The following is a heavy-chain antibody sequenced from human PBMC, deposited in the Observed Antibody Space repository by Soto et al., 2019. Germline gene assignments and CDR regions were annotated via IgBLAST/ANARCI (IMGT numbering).Heavy chain of an antibody. V-gene: IGHV1-18*01. J-gene: IGHJ4*02. CDR1: GYTFTSYG. D-gene: IGHD3-9*01. CDR3: ARAQANYDILTGYYPYSFDY. CDR2: ISAYNGNT. Sequence: ASVKVSCKASGYTFTSYGISWVRQAPGQGLEWMGWISAYNGNTNYAQKLQGRVTMTTDTSTSTAYMELRSLRSDDTAVYYCARAQANYDILTGYYPYSFDYWGQGTLVTVSS.